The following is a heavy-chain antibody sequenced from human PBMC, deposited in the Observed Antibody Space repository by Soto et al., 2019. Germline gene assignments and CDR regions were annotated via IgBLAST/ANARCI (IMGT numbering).Heavy chain of an antibody. D-gene: IGHD2-8*02. V-gene: IGHV1-69*13. CDR3: ATSVGIAPTGEDGMDV. Sequence: SVKVSCKTSGGTSSIYGFSWVRQAPGQGPEWIGGIIPILTTPNYAQKFQGRVTIVADESTTTVYMELSSLKFEDTAVYYCATSVGIAPTGEDGMDVWGQGTSVTVSS. CDR2: IIPILTTP. J-gene: IGHJ6*02. CDR1: GGTSSIYG.